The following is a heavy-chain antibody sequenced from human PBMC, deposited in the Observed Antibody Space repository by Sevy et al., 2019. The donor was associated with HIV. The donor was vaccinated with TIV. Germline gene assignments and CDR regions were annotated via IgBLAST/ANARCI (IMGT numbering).Heavy chain of an antibody. CDR3: ARDVGYRLD. V-gene: IGHV3-66*02. CDR2: IYSGGGT. J-gene: IGHJ4*02. Sequence: GGSLRLSCAASGFTVSSNYMSWVRQAPGKGLDWVSLIYSGGGTDYADSVKGRFTISRDSSKNTLYLQMNSLATEDTAVYYCARDVGYRLDWGQGTLVTVSS. D-gene: IGHD2-2*01. CDR1: GFTVSSNY.